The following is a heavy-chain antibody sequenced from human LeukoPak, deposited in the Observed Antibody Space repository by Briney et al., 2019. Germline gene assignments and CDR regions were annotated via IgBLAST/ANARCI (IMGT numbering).Heavy chain of an antibody. CDR1: GFTFSSYA. D-gene: IGHD1-26*01. CDR3: AKDRQWELLIGAFDY. Sequence: GGSLRLSCAASGFTFSSYAMSWVRQAPGKGLEWVSAISGSGGSTYYADSVKGRFPISRDNSKNTLYLQMNSLRAEDTAVYYCAKDRQWELLIGAFDYWGQGTLATVSS. V-gene: IGHV3-23*01. CDR2: ISGSGGST. J-gene: IGHJ4*02.